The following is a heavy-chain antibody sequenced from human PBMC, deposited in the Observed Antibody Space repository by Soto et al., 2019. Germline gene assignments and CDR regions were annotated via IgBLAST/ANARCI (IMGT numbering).Heavy chain of an antibody. CDR2: IKSETDGGTT. Sequence: VQLVQSGGGLVKPGGSLRLSCAVSGITFSKAWMNWVRQAPGKGLEWVGRIKSETDGGTTDYAVPVKGRFTVSRDDSKATLYAEMKSLRVEDTAVYYCATLEGRGHPVRIDPWGHGVLVTVSS. J-gene: IGHJ5*02. V-gene: IGHV3-15*07. D-gene: IGHD3-10*01. CDR1: GITFSKAW. CDR3: ATLEGRGHPVRIDP.